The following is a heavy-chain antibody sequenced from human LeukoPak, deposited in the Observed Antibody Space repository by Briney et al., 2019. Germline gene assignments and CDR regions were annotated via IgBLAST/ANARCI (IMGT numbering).Heavy chain of an antibody. CDR1: GFTFSNAW. V-gene: IGHV3-15*01. D-gene: IGHD4-11*01. CDR2: VKSKAHGGTT. J-gene: IGHJ4*02. Sequence: PGGSLRLSCAASGFTFSNAWMSWVRQAPGKGLEGVARVKSKAHGGTTDYAAPVNGRFSISRDDSENMLHLRINSLKTEDTGVYYCSGHMTSDDYWGQGILVTVSS. CDR3: SGHMTSDDY.